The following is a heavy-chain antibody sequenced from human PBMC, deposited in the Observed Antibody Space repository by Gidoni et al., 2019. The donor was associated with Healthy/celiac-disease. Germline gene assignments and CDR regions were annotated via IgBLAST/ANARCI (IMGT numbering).Heavy chain of an antibody. CDR2: IYSGGST. J-gene: IGHJ5*02. CDR1: GFTVSSNY. D-gene: IGHD3-22*01. CDR3: ARDYYDSSGYYPNWFDP. Sequence: EVQLVETGGGLIQPGGSLRLSCAASGFTVSSNYMSWVRQAPGKGLEWVSVIYSGGSTYYADSVKGRFTISRDNSKNTLYLQMNSRRAEDTAVYYCARDYYDSSGYYPNWFDPWGQGTLVTVSS. V-gene: IGHV3-53*02.